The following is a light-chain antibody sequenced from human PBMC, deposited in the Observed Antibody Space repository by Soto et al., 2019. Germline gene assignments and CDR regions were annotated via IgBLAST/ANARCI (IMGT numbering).Light chain of an antibody. V-gene: IGKV3-15*01. Sequence: EIVLTQSPGTLSLSPGERATLSCRASQSFSSSYLAWYQQKPGQAPRLLIYGASTRATGIPARFSGSGSGTEFTLTISSLQSEDFAVYYCQQYNNWPTFGQGTKVDI. CDR1: QSFSSSY. CDR2: GAS. J-gene: IGKJ1*01. CDR3: QQYNNWPT.